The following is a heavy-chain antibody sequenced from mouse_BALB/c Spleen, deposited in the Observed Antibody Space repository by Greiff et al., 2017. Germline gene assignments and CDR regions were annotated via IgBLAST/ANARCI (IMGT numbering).Heavy chain of an antibody. V-gene: IGHV1-67*01. Sequence: QVQLQQSGPELVRPGVSVKISCKGSSYTFTDYAMHWVKQSHAKSLEWIGVISTYYGNTNYNQKFKGKATMTVDKSSSTAYMELARLTSEDSAFYYCAREGGYYGSSYAWFAYWGQGTLVTVSA. CDR2: ISTYYGNT. CDR3: AREGGYYGSSYAWFAY. D-gene: IGHD1-1*01. J-gene: IGHJ3*01. CDR1: SYTFTDYA.